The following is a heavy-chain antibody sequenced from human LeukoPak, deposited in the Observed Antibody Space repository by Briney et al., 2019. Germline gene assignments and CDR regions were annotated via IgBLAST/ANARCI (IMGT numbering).Heavy chain of an antibody. J-gene: IGHJ4*02. D-gene: IGHD6-19*01. Sequence: AGGSLRLSCAASGFTVSNKYMSWVRQAPGQGLKWISSIYSGVTEYYVDSVQGRFTISRYHSKNTLYLQMKSLRAEDTAVYYCASSGWKGGLAFDYWGQGARVAVSS. V-gene: IGHV3-66*01. CDR1: GFTVSNKY. CDR3: ASSGWKGGLAFDY. CDR2: IYSGVTE.